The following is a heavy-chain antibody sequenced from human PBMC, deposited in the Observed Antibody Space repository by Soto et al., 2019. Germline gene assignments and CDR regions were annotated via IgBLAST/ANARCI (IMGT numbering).Heavy chain of an antibody. CDR1: GGSIFGTHYY. Sequence: QLQLQESGPGLVKPSETLSLTCTVSGGSIFGTHYYWGWIRQPPGKGLEWLGSIYYTGSTFHNPSLKSRVTIDVDTSKNQFSLKMTSVSAADTAVFFCARTDYYFRSGHDAFDIWGQGTMVTVS. V-gene: IGHV4-39*01. J-gene: IGHJ3*02. D-gene: IGHD3-3*01. CDR2: IYYTGST. CDR3: ARTDYYFRSGHDAFDI.